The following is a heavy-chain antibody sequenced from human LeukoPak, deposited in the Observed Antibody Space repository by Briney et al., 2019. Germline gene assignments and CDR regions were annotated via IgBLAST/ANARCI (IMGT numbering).Heavy chain of an antibody. D-gene: IGHD2-15*01. CDR1: GYTFTSYA. CDR3: ARGGGWLSGAFDI. J-gene: IGHJ3*02. V-gene: IGHV1-3*01. Sequence: ASVKVSCKASGYTFTSYAMHWVRQAPGQRPEWMGWINAGNGNTKYSQKFQGRVTITRDTSASTAYMELSSLRSEDTAVYYCARGGGWLSGAFDIWGQGTMVTVSS. CDR2: INAGNGNT.